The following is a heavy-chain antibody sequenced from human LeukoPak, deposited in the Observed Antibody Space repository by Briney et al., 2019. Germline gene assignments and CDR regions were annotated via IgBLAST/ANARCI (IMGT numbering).Heavy chain of an antibody. D-gene: IGHD3-3*01. CDR3: ARERFLEWANWFDP. Sequence: SQTLSLTCTVSGGSISSGSYYWSWIRQPAGKGLEWIGRIYTSGSTNYNPSLESRVTISVDTSKNQFSLKLSSVTAADTAVYYCARERFLEWANWFDPWGQGTLVTVSS. J-gene: IGHJ5*02. V-gene: IGHV4-61*02. CDR2: IYTSGST. CDR1: GGSISSGSYY.